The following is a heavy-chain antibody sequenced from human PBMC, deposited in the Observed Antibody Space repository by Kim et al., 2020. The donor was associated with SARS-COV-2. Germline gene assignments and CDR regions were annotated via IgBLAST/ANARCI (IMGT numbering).Heavy chain of an antibody. Sequence: SETLSLTCTVSGGSISSSSYYWGWIRQPPGKGLEWIGSIYYSGSTYYNPSLKSRVTISVDTSKNQFSLKLSSVTAADTAVYYCAREYSSSRFDYWGQGTLVTVSS. CDR1: GGSISSSSYY. CDR3: AREYSSSRFDY. D-gene: IGHD6-6*01. CDR2: IYYSGST. J-gene: IGHJ4*02. V-gene: IGHV4-39*01.